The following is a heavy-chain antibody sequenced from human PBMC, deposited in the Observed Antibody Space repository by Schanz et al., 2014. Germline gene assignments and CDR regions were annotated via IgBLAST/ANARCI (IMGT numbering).Heavy chain of an antibody. Sequence: QVQLVQSGDEVQKPGASVKVSCKASGHPFTAYYMHWVRQAPGQGLEWMGRINPNSGGTNYAENFQGRVTMTRDTSTSTVYMELSRLTSDDTALYYCARDGHSSIWDSYYFYGLDVWGQGTTVTVSS. CDR1: GHPFTAYY. J-gene: IGHJ6*02. CDR3: ARDGHSSIWDSYYFYGLDV. D-gene: IGHD6-13*01. V-gene: IGHV1-2*06. CDR2: INPNSGGT.